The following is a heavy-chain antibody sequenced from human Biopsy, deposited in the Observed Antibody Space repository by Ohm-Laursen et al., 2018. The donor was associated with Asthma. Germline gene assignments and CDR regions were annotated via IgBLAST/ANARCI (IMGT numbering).Heavy chain of an antibody. J-gene: IGHJ4*02. CDR3: ARHWNWGSFFDY. CDR2: THHSGYT. D-gene: IGHD7-27*01. CDR1: GGSMSSSSYS. Sequence: SQTLSLTCTVSGGSMSSSSYSWGWIRQTPGKGLEWLGDTHHSGYTNYNPSLRSRVTLSVDTSKNNFSLKLTSVTAADTAVFYCARHWNWGSFFDYWGQGMLVTVSS. V-gene: IGHV4-39*01.